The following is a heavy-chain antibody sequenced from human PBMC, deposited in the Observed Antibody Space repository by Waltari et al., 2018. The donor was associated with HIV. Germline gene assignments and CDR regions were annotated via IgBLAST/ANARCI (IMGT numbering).Heavy chain of an antibody. J-gene: IGHJ4*02. CDR2: IYYSGST. V-gene: IGHV4-59*01. Sequence: QVQLQESGPGLVKPXETLSLTXTXSGXSITSYYWSWIRQPPGKGLEWIGYIYYSGSTNYIPSLNSRVTISVDPSKNQFSLNVTSVTAADTAVYYCARGPTRYYFDNWGQGTLVTVSS. CDR3: ARGPTRYYFDN. CDR1: GXSITSYY. D-gene: IGHD2-2*01.